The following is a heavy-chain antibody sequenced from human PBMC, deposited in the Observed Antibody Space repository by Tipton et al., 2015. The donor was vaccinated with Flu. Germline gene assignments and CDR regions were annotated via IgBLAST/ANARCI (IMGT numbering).Heavy chain of an antibody. Sequence: LRLSCAVYGGSFSGYYWSWIRQPPGKGLEWIGEINHSGSTNYSPSLKSRVTISVDTSKNQFSLKLSSVTAADTAVYYCARRKAAKAAFDIWGQGTMVTVSS. J-gene: IGHJ3*02. CDR2: INHSGST. V-gene: IGHV4-34*01. CDR1: GGSFSGYY. CDR3: ARRKAAKAAFDI. D-gene: IGHD2-15*01.